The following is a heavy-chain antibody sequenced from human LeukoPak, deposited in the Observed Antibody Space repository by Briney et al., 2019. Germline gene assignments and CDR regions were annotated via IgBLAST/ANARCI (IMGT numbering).Heavy chain of an antibody. CDR3: ARHRGSPVPFDY. CDR2: IYTSGNT. CDR1: GGSIRSYF. D-gene: IGHD3-10*01. Sequence: PSETLSLTCTVSGGSIRSYFWSWIRQPPGKGLEWIGYIYTSGNTNYNPSLKSRVTMSVDTSKNQFSLRLSSVTAADTAVYDCARHRGSPVPFDYWGQGTLVTVSS. V-gene: IGHV4-4*09. J-gene: IGHJ4*02.